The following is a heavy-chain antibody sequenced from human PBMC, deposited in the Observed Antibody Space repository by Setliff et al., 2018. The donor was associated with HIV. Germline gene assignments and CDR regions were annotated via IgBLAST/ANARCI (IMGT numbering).Heavy chain of an antibody. V-gene: IGHV1-2*06. CDR1: GYTFTDYY. Sequence: ASVKVSCKASGYTFTDYYLHWVRQAPGQGLEWMGRINPNSGGTHFPPKFQGRVTITRDTSANTAYMELSSLRSEDTAVYYCARGSCGGCYLSDYWGQGTLVTVSS. D-gene: IGHD2-15*01. J-gene: IGHJ4*02. CDR2: INPNSGGT. CDR3: ARGSCGGCYLSDY.